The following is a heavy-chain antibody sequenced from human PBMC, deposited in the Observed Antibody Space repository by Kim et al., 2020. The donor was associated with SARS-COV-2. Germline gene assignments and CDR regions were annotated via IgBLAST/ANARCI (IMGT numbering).Heavy chain of an antibody. J-gene: IGHJ5*02. Sequence: LKSRVTISVDTSKNQFSLKLSSVTAADTAVYYCARHLITMIPFGFGRADPWGQGTLVTVSS. CDR3: ARHLITMIPFGFGRADP. D-gene: IGHD3-22*01. V-gene: IGHV4-39*01.